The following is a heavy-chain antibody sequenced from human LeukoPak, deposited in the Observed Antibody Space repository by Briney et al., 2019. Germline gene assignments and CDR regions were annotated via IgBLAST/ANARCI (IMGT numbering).Heavy chain of an antibody. CDR1: GFTFSSYE. Sequence: PGGSLRLSCAASGFTFSSYEMNWVRQAPGKGLEWVSYMSSSGSTIYYADPVKGRFTISRDNAKNSLYLQMNSLRAEDTAGYYCARIPYSSGGYYFDYWGQGTLVTVSS. CDR3: ARIPYSSGGYYFDY. D-gene: IGHD6-19*01. CDR2: MSSSGSTI. J-gene: IGHJ4*02. V-gene: IGHV3-48*03.